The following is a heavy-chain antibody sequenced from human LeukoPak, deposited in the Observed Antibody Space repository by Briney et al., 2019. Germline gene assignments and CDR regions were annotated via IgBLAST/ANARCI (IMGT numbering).Heavy chain of an antibody. V-gene: IGHV4-30-2*01. CDR2: IYHSGST. CDR3: AREGDYYDSSGYYPPIDY. D-gene: IGHD3-22*01. Sequence: PSQTLSLTCTVSGGSISSGGYYWSWIRQPPGKGLECIGYIYHSGSTYYNPSLKSRVTISVDRSKNQFSLKLSSVTAADTAVYYCAREGDYYDSSGYYPPIDYWGRGTLVTVSS. J-gene: IGHJ4*02. CDR1: GGSISSGGYY.